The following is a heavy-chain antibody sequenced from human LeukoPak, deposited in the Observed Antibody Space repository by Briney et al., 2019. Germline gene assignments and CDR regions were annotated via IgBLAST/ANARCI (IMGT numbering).Heavy chain of an antibody. CDR3: ARDEGLLVYYYYGMDV. CDR2: ISSSGSTI. Sequence: GGSLRLSCAASGFTFSDYYMSWIRQAPGKGLEWVSYISSSGSTIYYADSVKGRFTISRDNAKNSLYLQMNSLRAEDTAVYYCARDEGLLVYYYYGMDVWGQGTTVTVSS. J-gene: IGHJ6*02. CDR1: GFTFSDYY. D-gene: IGHD3-3*01. V-gene: IGHV3-11*01.